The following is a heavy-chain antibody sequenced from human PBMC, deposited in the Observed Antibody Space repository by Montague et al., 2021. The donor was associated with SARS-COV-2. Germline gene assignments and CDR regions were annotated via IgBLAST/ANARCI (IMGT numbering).Heavy chain of an antibody. V-gene: IGHV3-23*01. Sequence: ETLSLTCAVSGFTFSSYAMSWVRQAPGKGLEWVSVISGSGGSTYYADSVKGRFTISRDNSKNTLYLQMNSLRAEDTAVYYCAKGLSSGSYYSSYFDYWGQGTLVTVSS. CDR1: GFTFSSYA. J-gene: IGHJ4*02. CDR3: AKGLSSGSYYSSYFDY. D-gene: IGHD3-10*01. CDR2: ISGSGGST.